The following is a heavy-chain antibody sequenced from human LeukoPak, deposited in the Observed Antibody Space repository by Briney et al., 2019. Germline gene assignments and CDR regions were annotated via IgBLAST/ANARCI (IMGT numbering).Heavy chain of an antibody. CDR1: GFSLSNARMG. D-gene: IGHD3-22*01. Sequence: SGPVLVKPTETPTLTCTVSGFSLSNARMGVSWIRQPPGKALEWLAHIFSNDEKSYSTSLKSRLTISKDTSKSQVVLTMTNMDPVDTATYYCARIKVVYDSSGYFGYYFDYWGQGTLVTVSS. CDR3: ARIKVVYDSSGYFGYYFDY. CDR2: IFSNDEK. J-gene: IGHJ4*02. V-gene: IGHV2-26*01.